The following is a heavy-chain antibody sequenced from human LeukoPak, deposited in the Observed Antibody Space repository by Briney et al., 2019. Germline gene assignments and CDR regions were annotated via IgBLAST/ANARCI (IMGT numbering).Heavy chain of an antibody. CDR1: GFTFSSNG. Sequence: PGGSLRLSCAASGFTFSSNGMHWVRQAPGKGLEWVAVIWYDGSNKYYADSVKGRFTISRDNSKNTLYLQMNSLRAEDTAVYYCARLYGTYPGWFDPWGQGTLVTVSS. V-gene: IGHV3-33*08. CDR3: ARLYGTYPGWFDP. D-gene: IGHD4-17*01. J-gene: IGHJ5*02. CDR2: IWYDGSNK.